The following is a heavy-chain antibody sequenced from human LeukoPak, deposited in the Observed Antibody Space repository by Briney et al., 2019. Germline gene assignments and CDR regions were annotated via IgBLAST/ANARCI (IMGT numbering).Heavy chain of an antibody. CDR3: AKGTSSWHEFDS. J-gene: IGHJ4*02. CDR1: GFTFSRYS. D-gene: IGHD6-13*01. Sequence: PGGSLRLSCVASGFTFSRYSMNWVRQAPGKGLEWVSSISSSGTYIYYADSMKGRFTLSRDNAKNSLYLQMNSLRAEDTAVYYCAKGTSSWHEFDSWGQGTLVTVSS. CDR2: ISSSGTYI. V-gene: IGHV3-21*01.